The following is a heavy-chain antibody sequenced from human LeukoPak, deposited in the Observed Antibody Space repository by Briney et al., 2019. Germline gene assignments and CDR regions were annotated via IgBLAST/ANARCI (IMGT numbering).Heavy chain of an antibody. CDR3: ASFPPYMVRTDAFDI. V-gene: IGHV3-21*01. J-gene: IGHJ3*02. CDR1: GFTLSSYS. D-gene: IGHD3-10*01. CDR2: ISRSSAYI. Sequence: GESLRLSCAASGFTLSSYSMNWVRQAPGKGLEWVSSISRSSAYIYYADSVKGRFAISRDNAKNSLYLQMNSLRAEDTAVYYCASFPPYMVRTDAFDIWGQGTMVTVSS.